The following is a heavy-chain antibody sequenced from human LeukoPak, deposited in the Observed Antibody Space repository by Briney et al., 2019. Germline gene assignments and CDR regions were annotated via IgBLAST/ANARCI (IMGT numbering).Heavy chain of an antibody. J-gene: IGHJ5*02. CDR1: GYTFTGYY. CDR2: INPSGGST. CDR3: ARGKKHTMTTVTKFYVSSSFWFDP. Sequence: GASVKVSCKASGYTFTGYYIYWVRQAPGQGLEWMGIINPSGGSTSYAQKFQGRVTMTRDMSTSTVYMELSSLRSEDTAVYYCARGKKHTMTTVTKFYVSSSFWFDPWGQGTLVTVSS. V-gene: IGHV1-46*01. D-gene: IGHD4-17*01.